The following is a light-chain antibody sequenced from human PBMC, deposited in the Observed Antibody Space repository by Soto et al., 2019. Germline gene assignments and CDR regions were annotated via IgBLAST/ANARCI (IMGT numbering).Light chain of an antibody. CDR1: QSGNSN. CDR3: QHHTQWPLT. V-gene: IGKV3D-15*01. Sequence: EVGMTQSPATLSVSPGERATLSCRASQSGNSNYLAWYQQKPGQPLRLLIYVISTRATGIPDRFSASGSGTEFTLTISRLQPEDVAIYYCQHHTQWPLTFGQGTRLEMK. CDR2: VIS. J-gene: IGKJ5*01.